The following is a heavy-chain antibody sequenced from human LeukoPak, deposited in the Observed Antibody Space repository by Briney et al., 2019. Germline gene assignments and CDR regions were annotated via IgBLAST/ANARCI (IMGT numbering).Heavy chain of an antibody. V-gene: IGHV1-2*02. Sequence: ASVKVSCKPSVFTFTDHYIHWVRQGPGQGLEWMGYIGPHSTFTSSPQEFQGRVTMTRDASMSTAYMELTRLTSDDTAVYYCVREGEGPLSKDFDYWGQGTLVTVFS. J-gene: IGHJ4*02. CDR3: VREGEGPLSKDFDY. D-gene: IGHD2/OR15-2a*01. CDR2: IGPHSTFT. CDR1: VFTFTDHY.